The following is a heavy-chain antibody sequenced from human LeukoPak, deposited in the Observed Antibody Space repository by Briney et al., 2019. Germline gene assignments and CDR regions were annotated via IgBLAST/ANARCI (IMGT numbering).Heavy chain of an antibody. Sequence: GASVNVSCKASGGTFSSYAISWVRQAPGQGLEWMGWISAYNGNTNYAQKLQGRVTMTTDTSTSTAYMELRSLRSDDTAVYYCARDEVGAHYYYGMDVWGQGTTVTVSS. D-gene: IGHD1-26*01. CDR3: ARDEVGAHYYYGMDV. CDR2: ISAYNGNT. V-gene: IGHV1-18*01. J-gene: IGHJ6*02. CDR1: GGTFSSYA.